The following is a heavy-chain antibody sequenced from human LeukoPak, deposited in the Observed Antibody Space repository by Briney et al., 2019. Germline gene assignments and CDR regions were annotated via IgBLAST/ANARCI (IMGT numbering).Heavy chain of an antibody. D-gene: IGHD4-17*01. J-gene: IGHJ4*02. CDR2: ISYDGSNK. CDR3: AKAPGIGDYGYFDY. V-gene: IGHV3-30*18. Sequence: GRSLRLSCAASGFTFSSYGMHWVRQAPGKGLEWVAVISYDGSNKYYADSVKGRFTISRDNSKNTLYLQMNSLRAEDTAVYYCAKAPGIGDYGYFDYWGQGTLVTVSS. CDR1: GFTFSSYG.